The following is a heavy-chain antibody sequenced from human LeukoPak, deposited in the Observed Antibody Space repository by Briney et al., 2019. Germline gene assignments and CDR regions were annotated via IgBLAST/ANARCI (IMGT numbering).Heavy chain of an antibody. D-gene: IGHD6-13*01. V-gene: IGHV4-59*08. CDR2: IYFSGTT. J-gene: IGHJ5*02. Sequence: SETLSLTCTVSGDSINAYYWGWIRQPPGKGLEWIGYIYFSGTTKYNPSLESRVTISVDTSKNQFSLKLSSVTAADTAVYYSARRRAEGGSNGHYNWFDPWGQGIRVTVSS. CDR1: GDSINAYY. CDR3: ARRRAEGGSNGHYNWFDP.